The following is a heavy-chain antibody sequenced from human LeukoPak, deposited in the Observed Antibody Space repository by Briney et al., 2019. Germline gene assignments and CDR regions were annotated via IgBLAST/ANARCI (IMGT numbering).Heavy chain of an antibody. CDR3: ARYNSGSYSYGMDV. D-gene: IGHD1-26*01. J-gene: IGHJ6*02. CDR1: GFSLSTSAMC. Sequence: SGPALVKPTQTLTLTCTFSGFSLSTSAMCVSWIRQPPGKALEWLARIDWDDDKYYSTSLKTRLTISKDTSKNQVVLTMTNMDPVDTATYYCARYNSGSYSYGMDVWGQGTTVTVS. CDR2: IDWDDDK. V-gene: IGHV2-70*11.